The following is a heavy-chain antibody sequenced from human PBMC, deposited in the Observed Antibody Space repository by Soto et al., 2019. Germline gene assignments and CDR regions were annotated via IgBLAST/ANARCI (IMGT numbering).Heavy chain of an antibody. CDR3: ARNLASHTNYYYGVAV. J-gene: IGHJ6*02. Sequence: QLQLQESGPGLVKPSETLSLTCTVSGGSISSSSYYWGWIRQPPGKGLEWIGSIYYSGSTNYNPSLKIRVTISVDTSKNQFSLKLTSVTAADTAVYYCARNLASHTNYYYGVAVWGQGTTVTVSS. CDR1: GGSISSSSYY. D-gene: IGHD1-1*01. CDR2: IYYSGST. V-gene: IGHV4-39*01.